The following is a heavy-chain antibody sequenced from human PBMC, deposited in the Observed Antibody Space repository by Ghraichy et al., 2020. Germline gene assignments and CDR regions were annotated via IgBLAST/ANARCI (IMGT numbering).Heavy chain of an antibody. J-gene: IGHJ5*01. CDR2: FYDGGRT. Sequence: SETLSLTCTVSGVSISTYQWTWIRQPPGKGLEWIGYFYDGGRTKYNPSLKSRVTISVDTSKNQLSLKLNSVTAADTAMYYCARDWGSSSSGGLGPWGQGTLVAVSS. CDR3: ARDWGSSSSGGLGP. V-gene: IGHV4-59*01. CDR1: GVSISTYQ. D-gene: IGHD3-16*01.